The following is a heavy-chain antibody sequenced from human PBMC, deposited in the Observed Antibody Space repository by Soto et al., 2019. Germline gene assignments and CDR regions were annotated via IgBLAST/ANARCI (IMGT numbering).Heavy chain of an antibody. V-gene: IGHV4-59*01. D-gene: IGHD6-13*01. CDR3: ARDLVAAAGSPGWFDP. J-gene: IGHJ5*02. CDR2: IYYSGST. Sequence: PFVMLSLTWTVLGGYISSYYWSRIRQPPGKGLEWIGYIYYSGSTNYNPSLKSRVTISVDTSKNQFSLKLSSVTAADTAVYYCARDLVAAAGSPGWFDPWGQGTLVTVSS. CDR1: GGYISSYY.